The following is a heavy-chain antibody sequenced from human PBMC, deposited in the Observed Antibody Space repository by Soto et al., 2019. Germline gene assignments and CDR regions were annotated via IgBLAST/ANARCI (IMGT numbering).Heavy chain of an antibody. V-gene: IGHV4-4*02. J-gene: IGHJ4*02. Sequence: QVQLQESGPGLVKPSGTLSLTCAVSGGSISSSNWWSWVRQPPGKGLEGIGEIYHSGSTNYNPSLKSRVTISVDKSKNQFSLKLSSVSAADTAVYYCARTSAYYYDSSGYLYYWGQGTLVTVSS. CDR1: GGSISSSNW. D-gene: IGHD3-22*01. CDR2: IYHSGST. CDR3: ARTSAYYYDSSGYLYY.